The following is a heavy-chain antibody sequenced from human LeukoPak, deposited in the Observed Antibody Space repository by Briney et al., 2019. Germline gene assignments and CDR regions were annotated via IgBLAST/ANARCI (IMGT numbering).Heavy chain of an antibody. J-gene: IGHJ4*02. CDR3: ARHETSYDSSGYYSVYFDY. Sequence: GESLKISCKGSGYSFTSYWIGWVRQMPGKGLEWMGIIYPGDSDTRYSPSFQGQVTISADKSISTAYLQWSSLKASDTAMYYCARHETSYDSSGYYSVYFDYWGQGTLVTVSS. V-gene: IGHV5-51*01. CDR2: IYPGDSDT. D-gene: IGHD3-22*01. CDR1: GYSFTSYW.